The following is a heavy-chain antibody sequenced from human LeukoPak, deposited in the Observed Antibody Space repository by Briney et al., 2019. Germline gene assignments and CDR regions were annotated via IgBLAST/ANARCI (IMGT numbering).Heavy chain of an antibody. CDR1: GFIFSSYA. V-gene: IGHV3-64D*06. CDR2: ISPNGGTT. J-gene: IGHJ4*02. D-gene: IGHD4-17*01. Sequence: GGSLRLSCSASGFIFSSYAMHWVRQAPGKGLEYVSAISPNGGTTYYADSVKGRFSISRDNSKNVLYLQMSSLRPVDTAVYYCARDPPDYGDYVARFDYWGQGTLVTVSS. CDR3: ARDPPDYGDYVARFDY.